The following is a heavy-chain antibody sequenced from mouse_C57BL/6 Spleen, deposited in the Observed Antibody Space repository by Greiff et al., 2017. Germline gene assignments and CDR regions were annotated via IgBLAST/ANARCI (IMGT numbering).Heavy chain of an antibody. V-gene: IGHV5-4*01. J-gene: IGHJ2*01. CDR3: AREPTWDVGYFDY. Sequence: EVMLVESGGGLVKPGGSLKLSCAASGFTFSSYAMSWVRQTPEKRLEWVATISDGGSYTYYPDNVKGRFTISRDNAKNNLYLQMSHLKSEDTAMYYCAREPTWDVGYFDYWGQGTTLTVSS. D-gene: IGHD4-1*01. CDR2: ISDGGSYT. CDR1: GFTFSSYA.